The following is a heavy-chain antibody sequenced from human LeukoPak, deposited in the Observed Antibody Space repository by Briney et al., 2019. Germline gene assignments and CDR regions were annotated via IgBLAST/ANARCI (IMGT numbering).Heavy chain of an antibody. J-gene: IGHJ4*01. V-gene: IGHV3-7*01. CDR2: IKQDGSEK. CDR1: GFTFSSYG. D-gene: IGHD1-26*01. Sequence: GRSLRLSCAASGFTFSSYGMHWVRQAPGKGLEWVANIKQDGSEKYYVDSVKGRFTISRDNTKNSLYLQMNSLRAEDTAVYYCARQRGSYSFDYWGHGTLVTVSS. CDR3: ARQRGSYSFDY.